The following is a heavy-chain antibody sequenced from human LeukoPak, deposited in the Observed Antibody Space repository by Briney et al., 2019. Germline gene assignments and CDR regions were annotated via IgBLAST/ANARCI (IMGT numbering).Heavy chain of an antibody. V-gene: IGHV3-30*02. Sequence: PGGSLRLSCAASGFTFRNTGMHWVRQAPGKGLEWVAFIQNDGSNKCYVDSVKGRFTISRDNSKNTLYLQINSLRAEDTAVYYCAKAVSSWYLDHWGQGSLVTVSS. J-gene: IGHJ4*02. CDR2: IQNDGSNK. D-gene: IGHD6-13*01. CDR1: GFTFRNTG. CDR3: AKAVSSWYLDH.